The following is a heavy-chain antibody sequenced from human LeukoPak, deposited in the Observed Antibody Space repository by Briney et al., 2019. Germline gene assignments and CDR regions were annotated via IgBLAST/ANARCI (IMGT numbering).Heavy chain of an antibody. CDR1: GGSISSGGYY. CDR3: ASAYCTNGVCDYYYYGMDV. V-gene: IGHV4-31*03. Sequence: SETLSLTCTVSGGSISSGGYYWSWIRQHPGKGLEWIGYIYYSGSTYYNPSLKSRVTISVDTSKNQFSLKLSSVTAADTAVYYCASAYCTNGVCDYYYYGMDVWGQGTTVTVSS. CDR2: IYYSGST. D-gene: IGHD2-8*01. J-gene: IGHJ6*02.